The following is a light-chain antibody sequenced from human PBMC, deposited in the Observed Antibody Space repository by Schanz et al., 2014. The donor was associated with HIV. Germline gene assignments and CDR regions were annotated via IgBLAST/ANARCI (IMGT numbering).Light chain of an antibody. J-gene: IGLJ2*01. CDR3: AAWDDSLNGRV. V-gene: IGLV1-44*01. CDR2: SNN. CDR1: SSNIGSNT. Sequence: QLVLTQPPSASGTPGQRVTISCSGSSSNIGSNTVNWHQQLPGTAPKLLIYSNNQRPSGAPDRFSGSKSGTSASLAISGLQSEDEADYYCAAWDDSLNGRVFGGGTKLTVL.